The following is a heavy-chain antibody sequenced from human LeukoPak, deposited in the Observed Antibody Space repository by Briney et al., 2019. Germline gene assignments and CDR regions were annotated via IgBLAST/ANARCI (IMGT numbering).Heavy chain of an antibody. CDR1: GFSLTNPVVG. D-gene: IGHD6-13*01. CDR3: ASEKGSWYYFDY. Sequence: ESGPVLVKPTETLTLTCDVSGFSLTNPVVGVSWIRQPPGKGLEWIGEINHSGSTNYNPSLKSRVTISVDTSKNQFSLKLSSVTAADTAVYYCASEKGSWYYFDYWGQGTLVTVSS. CDR2: INHSGST. J-gene: IGHJ4*02. V-gene: IGHV4/OR15-8*01.